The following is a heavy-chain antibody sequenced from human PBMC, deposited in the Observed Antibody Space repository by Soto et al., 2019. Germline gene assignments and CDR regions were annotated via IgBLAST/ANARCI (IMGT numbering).Heavy chain of an antibody. D-gene: IGHD7-27*01. CDR2: FDPEDGET. J-gene: IGHJ6*03. V-gene: IGHV1-24*01. CDR1: GYTLTELS. CDR3: ATTPPTGVAKLYYYYYMDV. Sequence: ASVKVSCKVSGYTLTELSMHWVRQAPGKGLEWMGGFDPEDGETIYAQKFQGRVTMTEDTSTDTAYMELSSLRSEDTAAYYCATTPPTGVAKLYYYYYMDVWGKGTTVTVSS.